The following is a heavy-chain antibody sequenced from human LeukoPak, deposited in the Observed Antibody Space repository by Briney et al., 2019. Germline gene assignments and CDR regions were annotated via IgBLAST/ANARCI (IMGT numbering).Heavy chain of an antibody. V-gene: IGHV3-9*01. D-gene: IGHD6-13*01. Sequence: QPGRSPRLSCAASGFTFDDYAMHWVRQAPGKGLEWVSGISWNSGSIGYADSVKGRFTISRDNAKNSLYLQMDNLRAEDTALYYCAKDMRGAAGLDYWGQGTLVTVSS. CDR1: GFTFDDYA. CDR3: AKDMRGAAGLDY. CDR2: ISWNSGSI. J-gene: IGHJ4*02.